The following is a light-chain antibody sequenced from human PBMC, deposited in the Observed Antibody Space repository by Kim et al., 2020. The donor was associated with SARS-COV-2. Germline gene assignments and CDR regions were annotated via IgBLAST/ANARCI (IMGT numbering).Light chain of an antibody. CDR3: QSYDNTNGWV. CDR1: SGSIASSY. J-gene: IGLJ3*02. CDR2: EDH. V-gene: IGLV6-57*03. Sequence: TVTISCTRSSGSIASSYVQWYQQRPGSAPTTVIYEDHQRPSGVPDRFSGSIDSSSHSASLTISGLKTEDEADYHCQSYDNTNGWVFGGGTQLTVL.